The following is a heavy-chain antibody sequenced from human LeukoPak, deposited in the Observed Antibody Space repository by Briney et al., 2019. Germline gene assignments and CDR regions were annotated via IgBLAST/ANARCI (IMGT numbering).Heavy chain of an antibody. CDR2: IYYSGST. D-gene: IGHD2/OR15-2a*01. CDR1: RGSISSDY. Sequence: PSETLSLNCSVTRGSISSDYWSWIRRPPGHGLEWIGYIYYSGSTNYDPSLKGRVTISLDTSKNQFSLKLSSVTAADTAVYFCAREAGSSFDYWGQGTLVTVSS. CDR3: AREAGSSFDY. V-gene: IGHV4-59*13. J-gene: IGHJ4*02.